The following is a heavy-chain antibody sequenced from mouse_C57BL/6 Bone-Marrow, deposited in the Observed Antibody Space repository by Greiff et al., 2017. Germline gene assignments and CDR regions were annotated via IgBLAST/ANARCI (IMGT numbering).Heavy chain of an antibody. CDR2: INPYNGGT. D-gene: IGHD2-4*01. CDR1: GYTFTDYY. CDR3: ARGGLRRYFDV. J-gene: IGHJ1*03. Sequence: EVQLQQSGPVLVKPGASVKMSCKASGYTFTDYYMNWVKQSHGKSLEWIGVINPYNGGTSYNQKFKGKATLTVDKSSSTAYMELNSLTSEDSAVYYCARGGLRRYFDVWGTGTTVTVSS. V-gene: IGHV1-19*01.